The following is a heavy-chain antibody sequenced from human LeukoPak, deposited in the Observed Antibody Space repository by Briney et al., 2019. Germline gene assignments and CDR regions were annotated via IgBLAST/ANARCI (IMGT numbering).Heavy chain of an antibody. D-gene: IGHD2-2*01. J-gene: IGHJ4*02. CDR1: GYTFTSYY. CDR2: IKPSDGST. Sequence: ASVKVSCKASGYTFTSYYMHWVRQAPGQGLEWMEIIKPSDGSTSYAQNFQGRVTMTRDTSTSTVYMELSSLRSDDTAVYYCARRWCSSTSCQFDYWGQGTLVTVSS. CDR3: ARRWCSSTSCQFDY. V-gene: IGHV1-46*01.